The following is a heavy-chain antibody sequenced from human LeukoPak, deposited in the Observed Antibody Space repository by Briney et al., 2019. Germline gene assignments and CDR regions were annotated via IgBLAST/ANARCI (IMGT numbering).Heavy chain of an antibody. CDR1: GFTFGDYS. CDR2: ISSSGGTI. Sequence: GGSLRLSCAASGFTFGDYSMNWVRQAPGKGLEWVSYISSSGGTIYYADSVKGRFTISRDNAKNSLYLQMNSLRAEDTAVYYCASRTRRDGYNYFDYWGQGTLVTVSS. CDR3: ASRTRRDGYNYFDY. J-gene: IGHJ4*02. V-gene: IGHV3-48*04. D-gene: IGHD5-24*01.